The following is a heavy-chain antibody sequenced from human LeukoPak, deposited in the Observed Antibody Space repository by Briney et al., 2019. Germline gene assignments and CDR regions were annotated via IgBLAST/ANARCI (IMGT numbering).Heavy chain of an antibody. CDR3: ARNVDTAMAYDY. CDR2: IYYTGIT. J-gene: IGHJ4*02. V-gene: IGHV4-31*03. CDR1: GDSINSGAYY. D-gene: IGHD5-18*01. Sequence: SQTLSLTCTVSGDSINSGAYYWSWIRQHPGKGLEWMGLIYYTGITYYNPSLKSRLSISLDTSTKKFSLKLSSVTAADTAVYYCARNVDTAMAYDYWGQGTLVTVSS.